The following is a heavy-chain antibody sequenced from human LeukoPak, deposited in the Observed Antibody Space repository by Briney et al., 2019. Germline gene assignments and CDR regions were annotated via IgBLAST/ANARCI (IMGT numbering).Heavy chain of an antibody. V-gene: IGHV3-30*04. J-gene: IGHJ4*02. CDR3: ARVRYSSSWGPPFDY. CDR2: ISYDGSNK. D-gene: IGHD6-13*01. CDR1: GFTFSSYA. Sequence: PGRSLRLSCAASGFTFSSYAMHWVRQAPGKGLEWVAVISYDGSNKYYADSVKGRFTISRDNSKNTLYLQMNSLRAEDTAVYYCARVRYSSSWGPPFDYWGQGTLVTVSS.